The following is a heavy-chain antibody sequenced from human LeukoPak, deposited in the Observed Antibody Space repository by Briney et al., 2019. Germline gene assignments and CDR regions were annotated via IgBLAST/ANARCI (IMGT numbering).Heavy chain of an antibody. Sequence: SVKVSCKASGYTFTVYYLHWVRQAPGQGLEWMGWINPNSGATNYAQKFQGRVTMTRDTSISTVYMELTRLTSDDTAVYSCARDPSTSYYFDYWGQGTPVTVSS. J-gene: IGHJ4*02. CDR1: GYTFTVYY. D-gene: IGHD6-6*01. V-gene: IGHV1-2*02. CDR3: ARDPSTSYYFDY. CDR2: INPNSGAT.